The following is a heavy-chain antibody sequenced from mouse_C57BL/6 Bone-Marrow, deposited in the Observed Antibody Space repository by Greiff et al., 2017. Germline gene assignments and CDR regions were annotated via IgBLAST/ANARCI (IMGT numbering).Heavy chain of an antibody. CDR3: ARRWLLGYFDY. V-gene: IGHV5-4*03. J-gene: IGHJ2*01. CDR2: ISDGGSYP. D-gene: IGHD2-3*01. Sequence: QGVESGGGLVKPGGSLNLSCSASGFTFSSYAMSFVRQTPEKRLEWVSTISDGGSYPYYPDNVTGRFTISRDNAKNNLYLQMSHLKSEDTAMYYCARRWLLGYFDYWGQGTTLTVSS. CDR1: GFTFSSYA.